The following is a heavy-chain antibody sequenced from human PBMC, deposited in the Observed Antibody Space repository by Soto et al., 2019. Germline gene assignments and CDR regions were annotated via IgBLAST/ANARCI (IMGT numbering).Heavy chain of an antibody. Sequence: QLQLQESGPGLVKPSETLSLTCTVSGGSISSSSYYWGWIRQPPGKGLEWIGSIYYSGSTYYNPSLKSRVTISVDTSKNQFSLKLSSLTAADTAVYYCARPHEHYYDSSGYSFGYWGQGTLVTVSS. D-gene: IGHD3-22*01. CDR2: IYYSGST. V-gene: IGHV4-39*01. J-gene: IGHJ4*02. CDR3: ARPHEHYYDSSGYSFGY. CDR1: GGSISSSSYY.